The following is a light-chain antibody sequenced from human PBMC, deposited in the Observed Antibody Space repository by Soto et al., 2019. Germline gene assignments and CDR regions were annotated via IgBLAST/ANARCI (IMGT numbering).Light chain of an antibody. J-gene: IGKJ1*01. CDR2: DAS. V-gene: IGKV3-11*01. CDR1: QSVSSY. CDR3: QQRRGT. Sequence: PGERATLSCRASQSVSSYLAWYQQKPGQAPRLLIYDASNRATGIPARFSGSGSGTDFTLTISSLEPEDFAVYYCQQRRGTCGQGTKGDIK.